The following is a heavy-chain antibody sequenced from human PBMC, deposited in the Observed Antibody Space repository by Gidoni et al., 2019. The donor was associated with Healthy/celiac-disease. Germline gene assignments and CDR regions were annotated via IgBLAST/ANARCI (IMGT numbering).Heavy chain of an antibody. Sequence: MGWMNPNSGNTGYAQKFQGRVTMTRNTSISTAYMELSSLRSEDTAVYYCARGLGGQLWLSYYGMDVWGQGTTVTVSS. CDR2: MNPNSGNT. V-gene: IGHV1-8*01. J-gene: IGHJ6*02. CDR3: ARGLGGQLWLSYYGMDV. D-gene: IGHD5-18*01.